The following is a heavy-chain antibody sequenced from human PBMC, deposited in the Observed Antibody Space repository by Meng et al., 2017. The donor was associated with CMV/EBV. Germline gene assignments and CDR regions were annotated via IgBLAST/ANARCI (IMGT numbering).Heavy chain of an antibody. Sequence: VPVQQWGAGVLRPSEPLSLTCAVYGGSFSGYYWGWIRQPPGKGLEWIGEINHSGSTNYNPSLKSRVTISVDTSKNQFSLKLSSVTAADTAVYYCARGLWFGELSPFDYWGQGTLVTVSS. CDR3: ARGLWFGELSPFDY. J-gene: IGHJ4*02. V-gene: IGHV4-34*01. CDR2: INHSGST. CDR1: GGSFSGYY. D-gene: IGHD3-10*01.